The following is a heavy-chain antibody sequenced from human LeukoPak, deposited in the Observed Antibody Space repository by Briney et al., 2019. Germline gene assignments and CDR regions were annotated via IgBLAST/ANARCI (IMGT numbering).Heavy chain of an antibody. CDR1: GFTFNSYA. CDR2: IRYDGKIK. D-gene: IGHD5-24*01. Sequence: GGSLRLSCAASGFTFNSYAMHWVRHAPGKGLEWVAFIRYDGKIKYYADCVKGRFTISRDNSKNTLYLQMSSLRAEDTALYYCVKDCGCGDGYNLFDYWGQGTLVTVSS. CDR3: VKDCGCGDGYNLFDY. J-gene: IGHJ4*02. V-gene: IGHV3-30*02.